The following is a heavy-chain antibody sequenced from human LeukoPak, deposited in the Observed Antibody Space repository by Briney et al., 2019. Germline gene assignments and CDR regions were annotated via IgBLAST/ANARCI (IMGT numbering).Heavy chain of an antibody. CDR1: GYTFTSYG. CDR2: IHTITGNP. V-gene: IGHV7-4-1*01. D-gene: IGHD6-19*01. Sequence: ASVKVSCKASGYTFTSYGISWVRQAPGQGLEWMGWIHTITGNPTYAQGFTGRFVFSLDTSVSTAYLQIGSLKAEDTAVYYCARNDVAGSSFFWGQGTLVTVSS. J-gene: IGHJ4*02. CDR3: ARNDVAGSSFF.